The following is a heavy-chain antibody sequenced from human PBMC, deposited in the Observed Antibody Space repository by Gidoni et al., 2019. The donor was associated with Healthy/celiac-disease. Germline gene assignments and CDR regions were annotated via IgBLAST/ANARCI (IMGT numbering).Heavy chain of an antibody. CDR2: IYYSGST. CDR1: GGSISSYY. J-gene: IGHJ3*02. V-gene: IGHV4-59*01. Sequence: QVQLQESGPGLVKPSETLSLTCTVSGGSISSYYWRWIRQPPGKGLEWIGYIYYSGSTNYNPSLKSRVTISVDTSKNQFSLKLSSVTAADTAVYYCARAGYCSSTSCRPDAFDIWGQGTMVTVSS. CDR3: ARAGYCSSTSCRPDAFDI. D-gene: IGHD2-2*01.